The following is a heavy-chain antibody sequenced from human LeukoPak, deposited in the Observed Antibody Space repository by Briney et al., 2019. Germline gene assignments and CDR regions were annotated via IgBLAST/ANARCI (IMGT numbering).Heavy chain of an antibody. D-gene: IGHD3-10*01. Sequence: SETLSLTCTVSGGSISSSSYYWGWIRQPPGKGLEWIGSIYYSGSTYYNPSLKSRVTISVDTSKNQFSLKLSSVTAADTAVYYCARSYSFGELPAFDYWGEGTLVTVSS. CDR2: IYYSGST. CDR3: ARSYSFGELPAFDY. CDR1: GGSISSSSYY. V-gene: IGHV4-39*01. J-gene: IGHJ4*02.